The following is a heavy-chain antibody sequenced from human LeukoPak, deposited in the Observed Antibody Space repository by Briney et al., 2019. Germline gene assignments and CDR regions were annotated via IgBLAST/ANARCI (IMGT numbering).Heavy chain of an antibody. CDR1: GFTFSRYV. D-gene: IGHD5-12*01. CDR2: FGGTAGATAGGT. V-gene: IGHV3-23*01. J-gene: IGHJ4*02. Sequence: QAGGSLRLSCVASGFTFSRYVMNWVRQAPGKGLEWVSAFGGTAGATAGGTYYADSVKGRFTISRDNSKNTLYLQMNSLRAEDTAIYYCAKDHGRLGGQGTLVTVST. CDR3: AKDHGRL.